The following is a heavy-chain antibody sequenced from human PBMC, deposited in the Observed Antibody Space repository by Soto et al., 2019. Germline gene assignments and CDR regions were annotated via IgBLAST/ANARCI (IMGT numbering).Heavy chain of an antibody. CDR3: SGGVGDAF. CDR1: ESTVSREW. D-gene: IGHD1-26*01. Sequence: EVHLVESGGGLVQTGGSLRLSCAIFESTVSREWMNWVRQAPGKGLEWVAHINQDGSEKYYVGSVKGRFTIPRDNAKKSLYLQMSGLGRTDTAMYYCSGGVGDAFWGQGTLVTVSS. CDR2: INQDGSEK. V-gene: IGHV3-7*04. J-gene: IGHJ4*02.